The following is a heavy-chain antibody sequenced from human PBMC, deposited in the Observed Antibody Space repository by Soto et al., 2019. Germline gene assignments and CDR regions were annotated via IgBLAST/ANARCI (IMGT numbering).Heavy chain of an antibody. V-gene: IGHV3-33*01. CDR1: GFTFSNYG. Sequence: PGGSLRLSCAASGFTFSNYGMHWVRQAPGKGLEWVAVIWYDGSNKYYADSVKGRFTISRDNSKNTLSLQMNSLRAEDTAVYYCARDKCSNASCTFYFAYWGQGTLVTVSS. D-gene: IGHD2-2*01. J-gene: IGHJ4*02. CDR3: ARDKCSNASCTFYFAY. CDR2: IWYDGSNK.